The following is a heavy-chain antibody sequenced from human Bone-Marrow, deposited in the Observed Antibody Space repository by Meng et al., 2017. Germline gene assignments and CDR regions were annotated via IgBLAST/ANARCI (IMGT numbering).Heavy chain of an antibody. CDR3: ARDGHVLLWFGELPNPFFDY. CDR2: IYYSGST. V-gene: IGHV4-39*07. D-gene: IGHD3-10*01. J-gene: IGHJ4*02. CDR1: GGSISSSSYY. Sequence: SETLSLTCTVSGGSISSSSYYWGWIRQPPGKGLEWIGSIYYSGSTYYNPSLKSRVTISVDTSKNQFSLKLSSVTAADTAVYYCARDGHVLLWFGELPNPFFDYWGQGTLVTGSS.